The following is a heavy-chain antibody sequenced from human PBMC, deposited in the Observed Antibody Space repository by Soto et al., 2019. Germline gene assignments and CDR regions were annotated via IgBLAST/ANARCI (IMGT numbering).Heavy chain of an antibody. D-gene: IGHD2-2*02. V-gene: IGHV3-9*01. CDR1: GFTFDDYA. J-gene: IGHJ4*02. Sequence: EVHLVESGGGLVQPGRSLRLSCAASGFTFDDYAMHWVRQVPGKGLEWVSGFNWSSGSIDYAGSVKGRFTISRANAKNPLYLQMNSLRAGDTALYYCVKGVRKLGAIIGWGYYFDQWGQGTGVTVSS. CDR3: VKGVRKLGAIIGWGYYFDQ. CDR2: FNWSSGSI.